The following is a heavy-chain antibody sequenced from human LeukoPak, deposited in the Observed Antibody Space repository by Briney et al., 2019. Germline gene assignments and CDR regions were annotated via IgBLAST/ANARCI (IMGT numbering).Heavy chain of an antibody. V-gene: IGHV3-30-3*01. Sequence: QSGGSLRLSCAASGFTFSSYAMHWVRQAPGKGLEWVAVISYDGSNKYYADSVKGRFTISRDNSKNTLYLQMNSLRAEDTAVYYCARGGDYSNPNFDYWGQGTLVTVSS. CDR3: ARGGDYSNPNFDY. D-gene: IGHD4-11*01. J-gene: IGHJ4*02. CDR2: ISYDGSNK. CDR1: GFTFSSYA.